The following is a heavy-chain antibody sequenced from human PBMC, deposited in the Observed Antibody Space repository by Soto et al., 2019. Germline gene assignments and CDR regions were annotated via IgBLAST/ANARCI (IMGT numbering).Heavy chain of an antibody. CDR1: GYIFTNYY. CDR3: ARDVGDSGSHSFDS. V-gene: IGHV1-46*01. CDR2: INPSGSST. Sequence: ASVKVSCKASGYIFTNYYIHWVRQAPGQGLEWMGIINPSGSSTRYAQNFQGRVTMTRDTSSNTVYMELSRLRFEDTAVYYCARDVGDSGSHSFDSWGQGSLVTVSS. D-gene: IGHD1-26*01. J-gene: IGHJ5*01.